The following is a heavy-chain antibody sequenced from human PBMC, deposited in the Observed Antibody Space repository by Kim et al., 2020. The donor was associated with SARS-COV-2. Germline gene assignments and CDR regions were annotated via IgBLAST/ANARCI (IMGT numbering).Heavy chain of an antibody. J-gene: IGHJ4*02. D-gene: IGHD3-16*01. CDR2: EGSEK. CDR3: ARGNALAY. V-gene: IGHV3-7*04. Sequence: EGSEKYCVDSVKGRFTITRDNAKNSLYLETNSLRAEDTAVYFCARGNALAYWGQGTLVTVSS.